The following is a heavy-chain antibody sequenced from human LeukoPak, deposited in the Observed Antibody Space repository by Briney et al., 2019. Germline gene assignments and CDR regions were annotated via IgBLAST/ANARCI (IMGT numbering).Heavy chain of an antibody. Sequence: GASVKVSCKASGYTFTSYGISWVRQAPGQGLEWMGWISTYNGNTNYAQKLQGRVTMTTDTSTSTAYMELRSLRSDDTAVYYCARDLDMDYYDSSGGPWGQGTLVTVSS. CDR3: ARDLDMDYYDSSGGP. CDR1: GYTFTSYG. V-gene: IGHV1-18*01. J-gene: IGHJ5*02. D-gene: IGHD3-22*01. CDR2: ISTYNGNT.